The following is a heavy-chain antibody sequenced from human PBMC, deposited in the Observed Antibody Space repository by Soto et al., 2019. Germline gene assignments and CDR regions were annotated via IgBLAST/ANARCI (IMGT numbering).Heavy chain of an antibody. J-gene: IGHJ5*02. CDR2: TYYRSKWYN. CDR3: ARGLQLWLFGDNWFDP. Sequence: SQTLSLTCAISGDSVSSNSAAWNWIRQSPSRGLEWLGRTYYRSKWYNDYAVSVKSRITINPDTSKNQFSLQLNSVTPEDTAVYYCARGLQLWLFGDNWFDPWGQGTLVTVSS. D-gene: IGHD5-18*01. CDR1: GDSVSSNSAA. V-gene: IGHV6-1*01.